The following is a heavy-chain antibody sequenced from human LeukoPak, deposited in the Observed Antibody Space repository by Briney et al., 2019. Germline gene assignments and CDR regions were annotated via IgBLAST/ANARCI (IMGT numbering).Heavy chain of an antibody. V-gene: IGHV3-33*01. Sequence: GGSLRLSCAASGFTFSSYGMHWVRQAPGKGLEWVAVIWYDGSNKYYADSVKGRFTISRDNSKNTLYLQMNSLRAEDTAVYYCARLGYGGSGWYFDYWGQGTLVTVSS. J-gene: IGHJ4*02. CDR1: GFTFSSYG. CDR2: IWYDGSNK. CDR3: ARLGYGGSGWYFDY. D-gene: IGHD6-19*01.